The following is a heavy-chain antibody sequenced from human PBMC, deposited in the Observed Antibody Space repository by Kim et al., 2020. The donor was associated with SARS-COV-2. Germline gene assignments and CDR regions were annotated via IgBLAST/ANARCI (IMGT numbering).Heavy chain of an antibody. Sequence: YAQKCQGRVTITADESTSTAYMELSSLRSEDTAVYYCARTHGSGSYFFDYWGQGTLVTVSS. J-gene: IGHJ4*02. D-gene: IGHD3-10*01. V-gene: IGHV1-69*01. CDR3: ARTHGSGSYFFDY.